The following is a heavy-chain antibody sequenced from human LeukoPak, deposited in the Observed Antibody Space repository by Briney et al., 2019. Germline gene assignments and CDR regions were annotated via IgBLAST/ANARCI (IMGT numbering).Heavy chain of an antibody. CDR3: ARDILTQGDI. CDR2: ISSSSSYI. D-gene: IGHD3-9*01. J-gene: IGHJ3*02. Sequence: PGGSLRLSCAASGFTFSNYGLNWVRQAPGKGLEWVSHISSSSSYIYYADSVKGRFTISRDNAKNSLYLQMNSLRAEDTAVYYCARDILTQGDIWGQGTMVAVSS. CDR1: GFTFSNYG. V-gene: IGHV3-21*05.